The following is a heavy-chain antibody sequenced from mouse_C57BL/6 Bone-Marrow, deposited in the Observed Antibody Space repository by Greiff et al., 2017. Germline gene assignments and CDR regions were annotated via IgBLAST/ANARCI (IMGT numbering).Heavy chain of an antibody. Sequence: QVQLQQPGAELVMPGASVKLSCKASGYTFTSYWMHWVKQRPGQGLEWIGEIDPSDSYTNYNQKFKGKSTLTVAKSSSTAYMQLSSLTSEDSAVYYCASHYYGSSYWYFDVWGTGTTVTVSS. CDR3: ASHYYGSSYWYFDV. J-gene: IGHJ1*03. D-gene: IGHD1-1*01. CDR2: IDPSDSYT. V-gene: IGHV1-69*01. CDR1: GYTFTSYW.